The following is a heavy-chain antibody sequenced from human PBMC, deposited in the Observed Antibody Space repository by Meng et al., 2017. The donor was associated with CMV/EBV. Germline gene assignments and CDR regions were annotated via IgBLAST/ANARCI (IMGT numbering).Heavy chain of an antibody. CDR2: IFSNDEK. J-gene: IGHJ6*02. Sequence: SGPTLVKPTETLTLTCTVSGFSLSNARMGVSWIRQPPGKALEWLAHIFSNDEKSYSTSLKSRLTISKDTSESQVVLTMTNMDPVDTATYYCALIAAAGTKGSTNYYYYYGMDVWGQGTTVTVSS. CDR1: GFSLSNARMG. D-gene: IGHD6-13*01. V-gene: IGHV2-26*01. CDR3: ALIAAAGTKGSTNYYYYYGMDV.